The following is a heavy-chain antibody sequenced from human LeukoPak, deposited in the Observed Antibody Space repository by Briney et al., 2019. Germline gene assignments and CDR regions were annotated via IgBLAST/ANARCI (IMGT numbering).Heavy chain of an antibody. CDR3: AAVWGSYRYLDY. CDR1: GYTFTSYD. Sequence: ASVKVSCKASGYTFTSYDINWVRQATGQGLEWMGWMNPNSGNTGYAQKFQDRVTMTRNTSISTAYMELSSLRSEDTAVYYCAAVWGSYRYLDYWGQGTLVTVSS. D-gene: IGHD3-16*02. J-gene: IGHJ4*02. CDR2: MNPNSGNT. V-gene: IGHV1-8*01.